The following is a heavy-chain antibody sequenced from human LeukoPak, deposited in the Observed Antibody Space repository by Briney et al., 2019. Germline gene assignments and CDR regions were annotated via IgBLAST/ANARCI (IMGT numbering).Heavy chain of an antibody. Sequence: SETLSLTCTVSGGSISSSSYYWGWIRQPPGKGLEWIGSIYYSGSTYYNPSLKSRVTISVDTSKNQFSLKLSSVTAADTAVYYCARVIMIVVVTRTYYFDYWGQGTLVTVSS. D-gene: IGHD3-22*01. CDR3: ARVIMIVVVTRTYYFDY. CDR1: GGSISSSSYY. J-gene: IGHJ4*02. V-gene: IGHV4-39*07. CDR2: IYYSGST.